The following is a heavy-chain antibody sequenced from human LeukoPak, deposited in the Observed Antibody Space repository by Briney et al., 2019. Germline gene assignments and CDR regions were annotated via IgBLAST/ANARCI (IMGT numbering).Heavy chain of an antibody. CDR2: IYYSGST. CDR1: GGSISSYY. Sequence: SETLSLTCTVSGGSISSYYWSWIRQPPGKGLEWIGYIYYSGSTNYNPSLKSRVTISVDTSKNQFSLKLSSVTAADTAVYYCARARGGDYYDSSGSPFFFDYWGQGTLVTVSS. V-gene: IGHV4-59*01. CDR3: ARARGGDYYDSSGSPFFFDY. D-gene: IGHD3-22*01. J-gene: IGHJ4*02.